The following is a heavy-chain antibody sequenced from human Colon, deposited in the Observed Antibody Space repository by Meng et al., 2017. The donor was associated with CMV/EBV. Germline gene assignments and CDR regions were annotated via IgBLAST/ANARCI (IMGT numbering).Heavy chain of an antibody. V-gene: IGHV3-53*01. D-gene: IGHD3-16*01. CDR3: ARTDWGTTFVY. CDR1: GFTVSSNH. Sequence: LSCADSGFTVSSNHMSWVRQIPGKGLEWVSIIYAGGSRYYADSVKGRITISRDNSNNTVYLHMNSLRVDDTAVYYCARTDWGTTFVYWGQGTLVTVSS. J-gene: IGHJ4*02. CDR2: IYAGGSR.